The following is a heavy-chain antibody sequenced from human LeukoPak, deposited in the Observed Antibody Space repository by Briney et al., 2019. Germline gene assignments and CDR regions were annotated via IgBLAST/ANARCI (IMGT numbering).Heavy chain of an antibody. CDR1: GFTFGDYA. V-gene: IGHV3-49*04. J-gene: IGHJ4*02. CDR2: IRSKIYGGTP. CDR3: SRDQTPYY. Sequence: PGGSLRLSCTASGFTFGDYAMTWVRQAPGKGLEWVGLIRSKIYGGTPEYAASVKGRFTISRDDSQGIAYLQMNSLITEDTAVYYCSRDQTPYYWGQGTLVTVSS.